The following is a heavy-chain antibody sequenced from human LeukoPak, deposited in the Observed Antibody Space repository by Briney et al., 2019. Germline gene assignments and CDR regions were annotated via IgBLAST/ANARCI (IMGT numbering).Heavy chain of an antibody. D-gene: IGHD6-19*01. CDR3: AKLSGWTGWFFDY. CDR1: GSTFSNFA. V-gene: IGHV3-23*01. J-gene: IGHJ4*02. Sequence: PGGSLRLSCAASGSTFSNFAISWVRQAPGKGLEWVSAISKSGDNSYYADSVKGRFTISRDNSKNTIYLQMNSLRVEDTAVYYCAKLSGWTGWFFDYWGQGTVVTVSS. CDR2: ISKSGDNS.